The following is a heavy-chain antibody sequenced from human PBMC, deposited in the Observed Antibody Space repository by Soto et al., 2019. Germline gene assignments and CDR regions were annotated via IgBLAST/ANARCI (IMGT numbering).Heavy chain of an antibody. J-gene: IGHJ5*02. Sequence: PGGALRLSCAASGFTFSSYAMSWVRQAPGKGLEGVSAISGSCGSTYYADTVKGKSPNPKNNSNNTLYLQMNSLRADDTAVYYCAKDLRRWINDYDSSGYPPLNWFDPWGQGTLVTVSS. V-gene: IGHV3-23*01. CDR2: ISGSCGST. CDR1: GFTFSSYA. D-gene: IGHD3-22*01. CDR3: AKDLRRWINDYDSSGYPPLNWFDP.